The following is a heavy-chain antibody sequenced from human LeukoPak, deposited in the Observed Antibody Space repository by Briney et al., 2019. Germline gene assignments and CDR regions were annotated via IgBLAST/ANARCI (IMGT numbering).Heavy chain of an antibody. CDR2: ISLTTTTV. CDR1: GFTFSSSYS. CDR3: ARDGEWAFDY. V-gene: IGHV3-48*01. J-gene: IGHJ4*02. D-gene: IGHD2-8*01. Sequence: PGGSLRLSCAASGFTFSSSYSMNWVRQAPGKGLGWVAHISLTTTTVSYADSVKGRFTMSRDNAENSLFLQMNSLTAEDTAVYYCARDGEWAFDYWGQGTLVTVSS.